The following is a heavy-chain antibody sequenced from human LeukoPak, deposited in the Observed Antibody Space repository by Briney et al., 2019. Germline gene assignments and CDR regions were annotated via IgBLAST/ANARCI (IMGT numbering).Heavy chain of an antibody. CDR2: ISAYNGNT. D-gene: IGHD3-10*01. V-gene: IGHV1-18*01. Sequence: GASVKVSCKASGYTFTSYAMHWVRQAPGQRLEWMGWISAYNGNTNYAQKLQGRVTMTTDTSTSTAYMELRSLRSDDTAVYYCARIELWFGELSHFDYWGQGTLVTVSS. CDR1: GYTFTSYA. CDR3: ARIELWFGELSHFDY. J-gene: IGHJ4*02.